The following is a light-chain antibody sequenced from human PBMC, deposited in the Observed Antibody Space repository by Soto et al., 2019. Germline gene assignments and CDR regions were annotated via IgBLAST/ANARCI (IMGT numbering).Light chain of an antibody. CDR2: SNN. CDR3: AAWGDSLNGYV. J-gene: IGLJ1*01. V-gene: IGLV1-44*01. CDR1: SSNIGSNT. Sequence: QSVLTQPPSASGTPGQRVTISCSGSSSNIGSNTVNWYQQLPGTAPKLLIYSNNQRPSGVPDRFSGSKSGTSASLPISGLQSEDEADYYCAAWGDSLNGYVFGTGTKLTVL.